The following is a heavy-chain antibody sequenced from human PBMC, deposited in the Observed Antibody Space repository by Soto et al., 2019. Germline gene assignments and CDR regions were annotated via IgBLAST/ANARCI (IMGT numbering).Heavy chain of an antibody. CDR3: TRRADY. CDR2: IRSKANSYAT. CDR1: GFPFSASA. J-gene: IGHJ4*02. V-gene: IGHV3-73*01. Sequence: EVQLVESGGGLVQPGGSGKLSCAASGFPFSASAMHGVRQASGKGLEWVGRIRSKANSYATAYAASVKGRFTISRDDSKNTAYLQMNSLKTEDTAVYYCTRRADYWGQGTLVTVSS.